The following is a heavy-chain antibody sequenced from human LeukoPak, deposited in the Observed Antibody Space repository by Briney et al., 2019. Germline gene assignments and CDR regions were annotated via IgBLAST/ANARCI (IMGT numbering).Heavy chain of an antibody. D-gene: IGHD6-6*01. CDR1: GFTFSNYE. V-gene: IGHV3-48*03. CDR3: ARGGRSSSLFWNY. J-gene: IGHJ4*02. CDR2: ISSSASTI. Sequence: GGSLRLSCAASGFTFSNYEMNWVRQAPGKGLEWVSYISSSASTIYYADSVKGRFTISRDNAKNSLYLQMNSLRVEDTAVYYCARGGRSSSLFWNYLGQGSLVTVSS.